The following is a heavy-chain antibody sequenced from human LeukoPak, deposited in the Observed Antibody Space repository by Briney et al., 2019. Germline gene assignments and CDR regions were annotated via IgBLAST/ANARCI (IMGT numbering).Heavy chain of an antibody. Sequence: ASVKVSCKASGYILTSYSIGWVRQAPGQGLEWMGWISGYNGDTNYAQKLQGRVTMTRNNSITTAYMELSSLRSEDTAVYYCTRGPSRPWFDPWGQGTQVTVSS. V-gene: IGHV1-18*01. CDR1: GYILTSYS. J-gene: IGHJ5*02. CDR3: TRGPSRPWFDP. CDR2: ISGYNGDT. D-gene: IGHD2-2*01.